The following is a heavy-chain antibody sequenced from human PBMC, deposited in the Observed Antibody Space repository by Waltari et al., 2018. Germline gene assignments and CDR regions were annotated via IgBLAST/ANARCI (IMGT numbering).Heavy chain of an antibody. D-gene: IGHD1-1*01. J-gene: IGHJ4*02. V-gene: IGHV1-2*06. Sequence: QVQLVQSGAEVKMPGASVKVSCKASGYTFSHKHVHWVRQAPGQGLQWRGRSITNSGGTDYAQEFQGRVTMTRDTSISTVYMELSSVRSDDTAVYYCVRENWYYDYWGQGTQVTVSS. CDR2: SITNSGGT. CDR3: VRENWYYDY. CDR1: GYTFSHKH.